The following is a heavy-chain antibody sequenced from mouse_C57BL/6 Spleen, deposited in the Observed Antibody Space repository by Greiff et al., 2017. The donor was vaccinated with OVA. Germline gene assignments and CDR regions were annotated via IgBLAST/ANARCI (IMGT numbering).Heavy chain of an antibody. J-gene: IGHJ2*01. Sequence: QVQLQQPGAELVKPGASVKLSCKASGYTFTSYWMHWVKQRPGRGLEWIGRIDANSGGTKYNEKVKSKATLTVDKPSSTSYMQLSSLTSEDSAVYYCVHLGNWDGGYYFDYWGQGTTLTVSS. D-gene: IGHD4-1*01. CDR2: IDANSGGT. CDR3: VHLGNWDGGYYFDY. V-gene: IGHV1-72*01. CDR1: GYTFTSYW.